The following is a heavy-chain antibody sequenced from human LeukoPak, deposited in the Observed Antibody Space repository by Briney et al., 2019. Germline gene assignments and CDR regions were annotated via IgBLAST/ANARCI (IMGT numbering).Heavy chain of an antibody. CDR2: ISGSGSST. CDR3: ARDRGYCSSTSCHGQAYFDY. D-gene: IGHD2-2*03. V-gene: IGHV3-23*01. J-gene: IGHJ4*02. CDR1: GFTFSSYA. Sequence: PGGSLRLSCAASGFTFSSYAMSWVRQAPGKGLEWVSTISGSGSSTYYADSVKGRFTISRDSSKNTLYLQMNSLRAEDTAVYYCARDRGYCSSTSCHGQAYFDYWGQGTLVTVSS.